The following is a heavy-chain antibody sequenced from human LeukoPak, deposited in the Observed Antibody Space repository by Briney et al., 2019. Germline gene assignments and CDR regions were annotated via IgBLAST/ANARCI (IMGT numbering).Heavy chain of an antibody. CDR1: GFTFSNYN. V-gene: IGHV3-21*01. CDR3: ARDYLYCGGDCFVDY. Sequence: GGSLRLSCGASGFTFSNYNMNWVRQAPGEGLEWVSSINSRSTYIFYADSVMGRFTISRDNAKNSLFLQMNSLRAEDTAVYYCARDYLYCGGDCFVDYWGQGALVTVSS. D-gene: IGHD2-21*02. CDR2: INSRSTYI. J-gene: IGHJ4*02.